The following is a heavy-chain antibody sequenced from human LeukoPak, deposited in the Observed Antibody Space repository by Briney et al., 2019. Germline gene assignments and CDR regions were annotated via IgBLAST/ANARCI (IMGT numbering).Heavy chain of an antibody. CDR1: GFTFSSYG. J-gene: IGHJ1*01. D-gene: IGHD6-19*01. CDR3: AKDVNSGWYLRGYFQH. Sequence: PGGSLRLSCAASGFTFSSYGMHWVRQAPGKGLEWVAVISYDGSNKYYADSVKGRFTISRDNSKNTLYLQMNSLRAEDTAVYYCAKDVNSGWYLRGYFQHWGQGTLVTVSS. V-gene: IGHV3-30*18. CDR2: ISYDGSNK.